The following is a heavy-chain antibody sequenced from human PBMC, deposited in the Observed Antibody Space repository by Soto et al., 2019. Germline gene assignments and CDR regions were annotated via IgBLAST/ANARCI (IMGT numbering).Heavy chain of an antibody. CDR2: ISYDGSNK. J-gene: IGHJ2*01. CDR1: GVTFSSYA. Sequence: GGSVGLSCAASGVTFSSYAMHWVRQAPGKGLEWVAVISYDGSNKYYADSVKGRFTISRDNSKNTLYLQMNSLRAEDTAVYYSARPLWRDDYNWGYFDLWGRGTLVTVSS. CDR3: ARPLWRDDYNWGYFDL. V-gene: IGHV3-30-3*01. D-gene: IGHD4-4*01.